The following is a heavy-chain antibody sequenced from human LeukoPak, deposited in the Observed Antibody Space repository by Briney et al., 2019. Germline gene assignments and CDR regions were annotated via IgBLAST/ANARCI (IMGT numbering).Heavy chain of an antibody. CDR3: VREGNKYGYHSFDS. D-gene: IGHD5-18*01. CDR2: IKKKIDGGTA. V-gene: IGHV3-15*01. Sequence: GGSLRLSCGVSGFTFSNAWMSWVRQAPGKELEWVGRIKKKIDGGTADYAAPVKGRFTISRDDSIDTMYLQMNSLQIEDTAVYYCVREGNKYGYHSFDSWGQGTLVTVSS. CDR1: GFTFSNAW. J-gene: IGHJ4*02.